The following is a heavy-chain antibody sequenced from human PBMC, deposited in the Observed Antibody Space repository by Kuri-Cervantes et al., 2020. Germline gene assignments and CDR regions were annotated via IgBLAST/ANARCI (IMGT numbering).Heavy chain of an antibody. CDR2: IKQDGSEK. J-gene: IGHJ4*02. Sequence: GESLKISCAASGFTFSSYWMSWVRQAPGKGLEWVANIKQDGSEKYYADSVKGRFTISRDNPKNTLYLQMNSLRAEDTAVYYCARDLISNYLDYWGQGTLVTVSS. CDR3: ARDLISNYLDY. D-gene: IGHD2-8*01. V-gene: IGHV3-7*01. CDR1: GFTFSSYW.